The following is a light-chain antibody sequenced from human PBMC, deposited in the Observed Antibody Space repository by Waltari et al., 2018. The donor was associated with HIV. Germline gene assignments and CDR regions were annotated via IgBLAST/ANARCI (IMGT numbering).Light chain of an antibody. J-gene: IGKJ5*01. V-gene: IGKV3-20*01. CDR3: QQYGGSPPIT. Sequence: ENVLTQSPGTLSLSPGERATLSCRASQSVSSSYMAWYQQRPGQAPRLLIYGASSRATGIPDRFLGSGSGTDFTLTISRLEPEDFAVYYCQQYGGSPPITFGQGTRLEIK. CDR1: QSVSSSY. CDR2: GAS.